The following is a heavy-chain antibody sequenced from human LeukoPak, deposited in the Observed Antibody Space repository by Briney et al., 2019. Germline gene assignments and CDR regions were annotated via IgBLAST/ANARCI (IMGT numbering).Heavy chain of an antibody. CDR3: AGGYCSSTSCYAYNWFDP. V-gene: IGHV4-61*02. D-gene: IGHD2-2*01. CDR1: GGSITSGSYY. Sequence: SETLSLTCTVSGGSITSGSYYWSWIRQPAARGLEWIGRIYTSGSTNYNPSLKIRVPITIDPAKNQFSLKLSSVTAADTAVYYCAGGYCSSTSCYAYNWFDPWGQGTMVTVSS. J-gene: IGHJ5*02. CDR2: IYTSGST.